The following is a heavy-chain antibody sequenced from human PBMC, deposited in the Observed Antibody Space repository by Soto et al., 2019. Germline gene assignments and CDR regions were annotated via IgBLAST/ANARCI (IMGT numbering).Heavy chain of an antibody. CDR1: GGSISSSSYY. Sequence: SETLSLTCTVSGGSISSSSYYWGWIRQPPGKGLEWIGSIYYSGSTYYNPSLKSRVTISVDTSKNQFSLKLSSVTAADTAVYYCARQALLPYYYYGMDVWGQGTTVTVSS. J-gene: IGHJ6*02. V-gene: IGHV4-39*01. CDR3: ARQALLPYYYYGMDV. CDR2: IYYSGST. D-gene: IGHD3-10*01.